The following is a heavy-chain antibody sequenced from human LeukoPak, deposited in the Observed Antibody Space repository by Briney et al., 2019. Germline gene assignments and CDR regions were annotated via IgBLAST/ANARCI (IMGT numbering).Heavy chain of an antibody. Sequence: GGSLRLSCAASGFTFSNYWMQWVRHAQGKGLEWVSYISSSGGTIYYADSVKGRFTISRDNAKNSLYLQMNSLRAEDTAVYYCAELGITMIGGVWGKGTTVTISS. CDR3: AELGITMIGGV. D-gene: IGHD3-10*02. CDR1: GFTFSNYW. V-gene: IGHV3-48*04. CDR2: ISSSGGTI. J-gene: IGHJ6*04.